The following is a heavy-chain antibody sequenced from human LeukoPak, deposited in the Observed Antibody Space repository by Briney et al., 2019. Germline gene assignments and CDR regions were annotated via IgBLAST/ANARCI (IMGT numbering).Heavy chain of an antibody. CDR2: IIPIFGTA. V-gene: IGHV1-69*05. J-gene: IGHJ4*02. CDR1: GGTFSSYA. Sequence: SVKVSCKASGGTFSSYAISWVRQAPGQGLEWMGGIIPIFGTANYAQKFQGRATITTDQSTSTAYMELSSLRPEDTAVYYCARDQYDILTGYRLDYWGQGTLVTVSS. D-gene: IGHD3-9*01. CDR3: ARDQYDILTGYRLDY.